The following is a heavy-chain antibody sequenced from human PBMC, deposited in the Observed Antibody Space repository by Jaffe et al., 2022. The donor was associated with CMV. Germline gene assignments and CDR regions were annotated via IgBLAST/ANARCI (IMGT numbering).Heavy chain of an antibody. Sequence: QVQLVESGGGVVQPGRSLRLSCAASGFTFSSYGMHWVRQAPGKGLEWVAVIWYDGSNKYYADSVKGRFTISRDNSKNTLYLQMNSLRAEDTAVYYCARAPNYDILTGYEGDAFDIWGQGTMVTVSS. D-gene: IGHD3-9*01. CDR2: IWYDGSNK. CDR3: ARAPNYDILTGYEGDAFDI. V-gene: IGHV3-33*08. J-gene: IGHJ3*02. CDR1: GFTFSSYG.